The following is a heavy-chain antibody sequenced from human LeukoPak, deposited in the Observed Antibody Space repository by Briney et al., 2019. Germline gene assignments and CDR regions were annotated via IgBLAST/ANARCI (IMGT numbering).Heavy chain of an antibody. V-gene: IGHV4-4*07. CDR1: GGSISSYY. D-gene: IGHD6-19*01. CDR2: IYTSGST. CDR3: ARESPQWLVRGDAFHI. J-gene: IGHJ3*02. Sequence: SETLSLTCTVSGGSISSYYWSWIRQPAGKGLEWIGRIYTSGSTNYNPSLKSRVTMSVDTSKNQFSLKLSSVTAADTAVYYCARESPQWLVRGDAFHIWGQGTMVTVSS.